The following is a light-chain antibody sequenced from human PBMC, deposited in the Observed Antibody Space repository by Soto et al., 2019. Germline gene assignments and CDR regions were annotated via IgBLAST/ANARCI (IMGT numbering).Light chain of an antibody. J-gene: IGKJ3*01. CDR3: QQYGSSPV. CDR2: GAS. Sequence: EIVLAQSPGTLSLSPGERATLSCRASQFVSAGYLAWYQQTPGLAPRLLIYGASHRASGISGMFGGSGSGTYFTLTISRLEPEDVAVYYCQQYGSSPVFGQGTKVDI. V-gene: IGKV3-20*01. CDR1: QFVSAGY.